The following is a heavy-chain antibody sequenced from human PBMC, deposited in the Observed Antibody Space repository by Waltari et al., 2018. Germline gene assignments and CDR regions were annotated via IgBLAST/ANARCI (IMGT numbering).Heavy chain of an antibody. D-gene: IGHD2-15*01. Sequence: QVQLVESGGGLVKPGGSLRLSCAASGFNFSAYYMGWIRQAPGNGLGWVSYISSSGSDIYYADSVKCRFTISRDSAKHSLHLQVNRLRAADTAVYYCARLRWYAFDYWGQGTLVPVSS. CDR3: ARLRWYAFDY. CDR1: GFNFSAYY. J-gene: IGHJ4*02. CDR2: ISSSGSDI. V-gene: IGHV3-11*01.